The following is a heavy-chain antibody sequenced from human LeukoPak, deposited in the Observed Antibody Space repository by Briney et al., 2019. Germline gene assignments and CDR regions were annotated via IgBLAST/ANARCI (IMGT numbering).Heavy chain of an antibody. Sequence: PGGSLRLSCAASGFTFSSYWMHWVRQAPGKGLMWVSRIKSDGSETSYADSVKGRFTISRDNARNTLYLQMNSLRPEDTAIYYCASDRVFYGLDVRGQGTTVTVSS. CDR3: ASDRVFYGLDV. CDR2: IKSDGSET. CDR1: GFTFSSYW. V-gene: IGHV3-74*01. J-gene: IGHJ6*02.